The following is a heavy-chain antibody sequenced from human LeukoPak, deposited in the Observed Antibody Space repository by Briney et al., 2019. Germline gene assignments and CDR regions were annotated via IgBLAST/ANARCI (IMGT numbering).Heavy chain of an antibody. CDR2: IYHSGST. V-gene: IGHV4-30-2*01. CDR3: ARGKYQRRAFDI. Sequence: PSQTLSLTCTVSGGSISSGGYYWSWIRQPPGKGLEWIGYIYHSGSTYYNPSLKSRVTISVDRSKNQFSLKLSSVTAADTAVYYCARGKYQRRAFDIWGQGTMVTVSS. J-gene: IGHJ3*02. D-gene: IGHD2-2*01. CDR1: GGSISSGGYY.